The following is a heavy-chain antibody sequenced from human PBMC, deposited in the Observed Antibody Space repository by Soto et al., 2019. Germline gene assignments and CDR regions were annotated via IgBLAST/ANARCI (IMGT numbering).Heavy chain of an antibody. V-gene: IGHV1-8*01. CDR2: MSPRNGNT. J-gene: IGHJ6*02. Sequence: ASVKVSCKAFGYTFYTLDINWVRQANGQGFEWMGWMSPRNGNTGYAQKFQGRVTMTRDTSMNTAYMELSSLTFDDTAVYYCARGVDAGMDVWGPGIMVTVSS. D-gene: IGHD1-1*01. CDR1: GYTFYTLD. CDR3: ARGVDAGMDV.